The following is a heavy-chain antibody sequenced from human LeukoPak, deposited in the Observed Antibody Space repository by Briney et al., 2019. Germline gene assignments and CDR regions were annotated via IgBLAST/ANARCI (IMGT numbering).Heavy chain of an antibody. D-gene: IGHD3-16*01. CDR3: ARGDYVFVDY. V-gene: IGHV3-48*03. CDR1: GFTFSSYE. J-gene: IGHJ4*02. CDR2: ISSSGSTI. Sequence: PGGSLRLSCAASGFTFSSYEMNWVRQAPGKGLEWVSYISSSGSTIYYADSVKGRFTISRDNAKNSLYLQINSLRAEDTAVYYCARGDYVFVDYWGQGTLVTVSS.